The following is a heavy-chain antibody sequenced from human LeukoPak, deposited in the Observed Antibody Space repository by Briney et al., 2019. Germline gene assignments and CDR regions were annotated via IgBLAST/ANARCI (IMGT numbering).Heavy chain of an antibody. J-gene: IGHJ4*02. Sequence: SQTLSLTCAISGDSLSRNSAAWNWIRQSPSRGLEWLGRKYYKSKWYNDYAVSVKSRITINPDTSKNQFSLQLKSVTPEDTAVYYCARAPIVGATHIDYWGQGTLVTVSS. D-gene: IGHD1-26*01. V-gene: IGHV6-1*01. CDR1: GDSLSRNSAA. CDR3: ARAPIVGATHIDY. CDR2: KYYKSKWYN.